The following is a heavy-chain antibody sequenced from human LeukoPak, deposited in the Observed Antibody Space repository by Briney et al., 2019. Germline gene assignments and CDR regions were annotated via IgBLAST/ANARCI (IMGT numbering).Heavy chain of an antibody. J-gene: IGHJ4*02. CDR3: ARHTAARPAGDFDY. CDR2: ISWNSGSI. V-gene: IGHV3-9*01. CDR1: GFTFDDYA. Sequence: GGSLRLSCAASGFTFDDYAMHWVRQAPGKGLEWVSGISWNSGSIGYADSVKGRFTISRDNAKNSLYLQMNSLRAEDTALYHCARHTAARPAGDFDYWGQGTLVTVSS. D-gene: IGHD3-10*01.